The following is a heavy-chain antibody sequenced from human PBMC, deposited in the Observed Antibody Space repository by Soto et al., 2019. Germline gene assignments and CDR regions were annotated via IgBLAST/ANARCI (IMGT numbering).Heavy chain of an antibody. J-gene: IGHJ4*02. V-gene: IGHV1-69*13. CDR1: GGTFSNYA. CDR2: IIPILDAV. Sequence: SVKVSCKASGGTFSNYAISWVRQAPGQGLEWMGGIIPILDAVFYAPKFQGRVTITADESTSTAYIQLSSLRSEDTAMYYCAXDRNFYGSGRSPPDFGYWGQGTLVTVSS. CDR3: AXDRNFYGSGRSPPDFGY. D-gene: IGHD3-10*01.